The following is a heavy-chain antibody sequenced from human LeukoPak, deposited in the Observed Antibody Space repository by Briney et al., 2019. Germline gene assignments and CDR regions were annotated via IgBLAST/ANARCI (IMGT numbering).Heavy chain of an antibody. CDR1: GGSISSGGYY. J-gene: IGHJ4*02. CDR2: IYYSGST. V-gene: IGHV4-31*03. Sequence: TPSETLSLTCTVSGGSISSGGYYWSWIGQHPGKGLEWIGYIYYSGSTYYNPSLKSRVTISVDTSKNQFSLKLSSVTAADTAVYYCAREPRSRYCSSTSCYLFDYWGQGTLVTVSS. CDR3: AREPRSRYCSSTSCYLFDY. D-gene: IGHD2-2*01.